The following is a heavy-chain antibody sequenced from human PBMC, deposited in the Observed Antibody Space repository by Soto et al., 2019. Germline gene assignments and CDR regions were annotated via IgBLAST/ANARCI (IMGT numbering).Heavy chain of an antibody. Sequence: QVQLVESGGGVVQPGTSLRLSCAASGFSFSTYAMYWVRQAPGRGLEWVAVISDDGNTKYYADSAKGRFTISRDNSRNTLYLQIYSLRTEDAAVYYCASSYFYDSGGYYPFDYWGQGTLVTVSS. CDR1: GFSFSTYA. CDR2: ISDDGNTK. V-gene: IGHV3-30-3*01. D-gene: IGHD3-22*01. J-gene: IGHJ4*02. CDR3: ASSYFYDSGGYYPFDY.